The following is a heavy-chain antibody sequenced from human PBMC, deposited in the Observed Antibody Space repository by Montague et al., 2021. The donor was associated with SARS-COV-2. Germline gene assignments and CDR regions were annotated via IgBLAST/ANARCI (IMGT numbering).Heavy chain of an antibody. J-gene: IGHJ3*01. D-gene: IGHD2-2*03. CDR2: TYYRSKWDN. Sequence: VSPGACLSSDSLSWHWIRQSPSRGLEWLASTYYRSKWDNDSAPSVSGRATVKPDTSRNQFSLHLDSVTPEDTALYFCARKMDSSFDVWGKGTMVIVSS. CDR3: ARKMDSSFDV. CDR1: GACLSSDSLS. V-gene: IGHV6-1*01.